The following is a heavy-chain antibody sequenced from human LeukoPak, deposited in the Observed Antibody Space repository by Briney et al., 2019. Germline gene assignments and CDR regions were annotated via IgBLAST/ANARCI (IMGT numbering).Heavy chain of an antibody. CDR2: IYYSGST. V-gene: IGHV4-39*07. Sequence: GSLRLSCAASGFTFSSYEMNWVRQAPGKGLEWIGSIYYSGSTYYNPSLKSRVTMSVDTSKNQFSLKLSSVTAADTAVYYCARGGWSYYYYMDVWGKGTTVTISS. CDR3: ARGGWSYYYYMDV. J-gene: IGHJ6*03. CDR1: GFTFSSYE. D-gene: IGHD2-15*01.